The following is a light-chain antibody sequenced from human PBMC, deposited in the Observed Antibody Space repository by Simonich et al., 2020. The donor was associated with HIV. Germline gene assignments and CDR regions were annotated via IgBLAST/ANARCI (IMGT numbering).Light chain of an antibody. Sequence: EVVMTQSPLSLPVTLGQPASISGRSSQSLIHSDGHTNLNWFQQRPGQSPRRLIYKGYKRDSGVPDRCSGSGSGTDFTLKISRVEAEDVGVYYCMQGTHWPLSFGGGTKVEIK. V-gene: IGKV2-30*02. CDR2: KGY. CDR3: MQGTHWPLS. CDR1: QSLIHSDGHTN. J-gene: IGKJ4*01.